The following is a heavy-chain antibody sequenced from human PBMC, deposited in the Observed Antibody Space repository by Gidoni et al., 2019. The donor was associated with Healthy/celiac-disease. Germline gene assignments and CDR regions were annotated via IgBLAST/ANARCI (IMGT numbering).Heavy chain of an antibody. CDR1: GFTCSSYE. V-gene: IGHV3-48*03. CDR2: ISSSGSTI. J-gene: IGHJ3*02. CDR3: ARDPRGTRYAFDI. Sequence: EVQLVESGGGLVQPGGSLRLSCAASGFTCSSYEMNWVRQAPGKGLEWVSYISSSGSTIYYADSVKGRFTISRDNAKNSLYLQMNSLRAEDTAVYYCARDPRGTRYAFDIWGQGTMVTVSS.